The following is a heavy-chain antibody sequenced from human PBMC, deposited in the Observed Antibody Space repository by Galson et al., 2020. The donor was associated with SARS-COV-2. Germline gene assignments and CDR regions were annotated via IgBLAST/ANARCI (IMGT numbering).Heavy chain of an antibody. V-gene: IGHV2-5*02. CDR3: AHRRSGSDECGDDGELYVCAFDV. CDR2: INLDDDE. D-gene: IGHD2-21*01. Sequence: SGPPLAQPTQPLTQTYTFSRFSLPTSGVDVDWIRQPPEKALEWLAIINLDDDERYSPSLKSRLTITKDTSKNQVVLTMTNMDPVDTATYYCAHRRSGSDECGDDGELYVCAFDVWGQGTMVTVSS. CDR1: RFSLPTSGVD. J-gene: IGHJ3*01.